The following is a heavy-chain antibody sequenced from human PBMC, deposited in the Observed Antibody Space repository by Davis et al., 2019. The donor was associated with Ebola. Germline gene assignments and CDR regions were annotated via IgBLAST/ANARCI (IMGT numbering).Heavy chain of an antibody. CDR1: GGSISSYY. V-gene: IGHV4-59*01. CDR2: IYYTGST. J-gene: IGHJ6*02. D-gene: IGHD2-15*01. Sequence: SETLSLTCTVPGGSISSYYWSWIRQPQGKGLEWIGYIYYTGSTHYNPSLKSRVTISVDTSKNQFSLKLSSVTAADTAVYYCAREIGCSGGSSYSPYYYYYGMDVWGQGTTVTVSS. CDR3: AREIGCSGGSSYSPYYYYYGMDV.